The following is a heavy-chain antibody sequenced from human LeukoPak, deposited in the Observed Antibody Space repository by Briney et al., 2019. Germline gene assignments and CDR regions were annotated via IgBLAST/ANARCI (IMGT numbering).Heavy chain of an antibody. CDR2: IYPADSDT. J-gene: IGHJ4*02. CDR1: GYSFTTSW. D-gene: IGHD6-19*01. CDR3: ARQGSGYINY. Sequence: GESLKISCKGSGYSFTTSWIGWVRQMPGKGLEWMGIIYPADSDTRYSPSFQGQVTISANKSITTAYLQWSSLKASDTAMYYCARQGSGYINYWGQGTLVTVSS. V-gene: IGHV5-51*01.